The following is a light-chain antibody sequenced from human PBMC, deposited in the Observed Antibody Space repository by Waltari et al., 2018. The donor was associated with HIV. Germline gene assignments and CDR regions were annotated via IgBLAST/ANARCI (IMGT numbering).Light chain of an antibody. CDR3: CSYAGSSPVL. CDR2: EGS. CDR1: SRDVGSYNL. Sequence: QSALTQPASVSGSPGQSIPISCTGPSRDVGSYNLFPWYQQHPGKAPKLMIYEGSKRPSGVSNRFSGSKSGSTASLTISGLQAEDEAGYYCCSYAGSSPVLFGGGTKLTVL. J-gene: IGLJ2*01. V-gene: IGLV2-23*01.